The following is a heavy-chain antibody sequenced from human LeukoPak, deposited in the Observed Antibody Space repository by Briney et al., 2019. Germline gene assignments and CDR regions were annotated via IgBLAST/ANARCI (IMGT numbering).Heavy chain of an antibody. CDR1: GFTFSSYW. V-gene: IGHV3-74*01. J-gene: IGHJ4*02. Sequence: GGSLRLSCAASGFTFSSYWMHWVRHAPGKGLVWVSRINNDGSSTSYADSVKGRFTISRDNAQNTLYLQMNSLRAEDTAVYYCVSSYCSGGSCYSASGYWGQGTLVTVSS. CDR2: INNDGSST. D-gene: IGHD2-15*01. CDR3: VSSYCSGGSCYSASGY.